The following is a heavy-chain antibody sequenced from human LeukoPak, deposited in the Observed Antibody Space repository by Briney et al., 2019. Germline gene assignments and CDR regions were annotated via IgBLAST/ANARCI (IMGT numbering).Heavy chain of an antibody. J-gene: IGHJ5*02. CDR2: IYYSGST. CDR1: GGSISSGGYY. D-gene: IGHD3-22*01. Sequence: PSETLSLTCTVSGGSISSGGYYWSWIRQHPGKGLEWIGYIYYSGSTYYNPSLKSRVTISVDTSKNQFSLKLSSVTAADTAVYYCARASSYYDSSGYRDGWFDPWGQGTLVTVSS. V-gene: IGHV4-31*03. CDR3: ARASSYYDSSGYRDGWFDP.